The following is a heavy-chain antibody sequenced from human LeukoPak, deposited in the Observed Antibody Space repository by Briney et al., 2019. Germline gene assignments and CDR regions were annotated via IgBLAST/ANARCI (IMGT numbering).Heavy chain of an antibody. CDR3: VRTPPNWGFDY. D-gene: IGHD3-16*01. CDR2: MNPNSGDT. Sequence: ASVKVSCRASGYTFTTHDINWVRQATGQGLEWLGWMNPNSGDTGYAQKFQGRVTMTSDSSISTAFMELSSLRSEDTATYYCVRTPPNWGFDYWGQGTLVTVSS. CDR1: GYTFTTHD. J-gene: IGHJ4*02. V-gene: IGHV1-8*01.